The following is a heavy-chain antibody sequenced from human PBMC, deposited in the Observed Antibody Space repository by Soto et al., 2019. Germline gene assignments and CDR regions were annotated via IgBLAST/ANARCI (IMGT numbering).Heavy chain of an antibody. CDR2: ISWDGGST. J-gene: IGHJ6*02. V-gene: IGHV3-43D*04. Sequence: QPGGSLRLSCAASGFTFDDYAMHWVRQAPGKGLEWVSLISWDGGSTYYADSVKGRFTISRDNSKNSLYLQMNSLRAEDTALYYCAKDAGPGPGDYYYGMDVWGQGATVTVSS. CDR3: AKDAGPGPGDYYYGMDV. CDR1: GFTFDDYA.